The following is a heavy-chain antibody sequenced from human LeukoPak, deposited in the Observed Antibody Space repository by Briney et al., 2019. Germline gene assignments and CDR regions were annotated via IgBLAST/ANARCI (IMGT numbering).Heavy chain of an antibody. V-gene: IGHV3-23*01. CDR1: GFTFRSFA. J-gene: IGHJ6*03. D-gene: IGHD2-2*01. CDR3: ARDGSWGDYQFYFYMDV. Sequence: GGSLRLSCEASGFTFRSFAMSWVRQAPGKGLEWRSGISASGHYIYQADSVKGRFTISRDNSKNTLYIEINSLRVEDTAVYYCARDGSWGDYQFYFYMDVWGKGTRVTVSS. CDR2: ISASGHYI.